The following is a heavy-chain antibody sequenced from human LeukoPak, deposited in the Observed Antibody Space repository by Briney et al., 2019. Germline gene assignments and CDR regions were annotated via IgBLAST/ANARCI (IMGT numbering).Heavy chain of an antibody. Sequence: SETLSLTCTVSGGSISSSGYYWGWIRQPPGKGLEWIGSIYYSGSTYYNPSLKSRVTISVDTSKNQFSLKLSSVTAADTAVYYCASLNYYDSSGYYYFDYWGQGTLVTVSS. CDR3: ASLNYYDSSGYYYFDY. CDR1: GGSISSSGYY. J-gene: IGHJ4*02. CDR2: IYYSGST. V-gene: IGHV4-39*01. D-gene: IGHD3-22*01.